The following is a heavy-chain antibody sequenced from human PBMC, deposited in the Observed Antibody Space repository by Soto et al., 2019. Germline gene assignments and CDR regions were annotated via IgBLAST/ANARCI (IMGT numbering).Heavy chain of an antibody. CDR2: IRSKAYGGTT. J-gene: IGHJ4*02. V-gene: IGHV3-49*03. D-gene: IGHD3-10*01. CDR3: SRSRYLSGSYYFDY. Sequence: LRLSCTASGFTFCDYAMSWFRQAPGKGLEWVGFIRSKAYGGTTEYAASVKGRFTISRDDSKSIAYLQMNSLKTEDTAVYYCSRSRYLSGSYYFDYWGQGTLVTVSS. CDR1: GFTFCDYA.